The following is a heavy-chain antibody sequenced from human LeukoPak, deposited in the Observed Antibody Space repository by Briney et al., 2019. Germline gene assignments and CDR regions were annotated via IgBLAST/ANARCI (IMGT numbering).Heavy chain of an antibody. Sequence: ASVKVSCKVSGYTLTELSMHWVRQAPGKGLEWMGGFDPEDGEAIYAQKFQGRVTMTEDSSTGTAYMELSSLRSEDTAVYYCATQRVFDWLLRNWFDPWGQGTLVTVSS. V-gene: IGHV1-24*01. CDR2: FDPEDGEA. CDR3: ATQRVFDWLLRNWFDP. CDR1: GYTLTELS. J-gene: IGHJ5*02. D-gene: IGHD3-9*01.